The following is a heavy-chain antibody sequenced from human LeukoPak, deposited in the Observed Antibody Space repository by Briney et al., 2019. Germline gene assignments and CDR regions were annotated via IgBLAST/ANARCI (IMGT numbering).Heavy chain of an antibody. V-gene: IGHV1-18*01. CDR2: ISGSNGNT. CDR1: GYTFTRYG. Sequence: GASVKVSCKASGYTFTRYGMSWVRQAPGQGLEWMGWISGSNGNTNYAQKLQGRVTMTTDTSTGTAYMELRSLRSDDTAVYYCARDSGTTGEVKFDPWGQGTLVTVSS. D-gene: IGHD3-10*01. CDR3: ARDSGTTGEVKFDP. J-gene: IGHJ5*02.